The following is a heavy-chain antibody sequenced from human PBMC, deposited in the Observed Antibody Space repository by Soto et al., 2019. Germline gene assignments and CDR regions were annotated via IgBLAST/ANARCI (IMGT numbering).Heavy chain of an antibody. CDR2: MSHSGGT. V-gene: IGHV4-34*01. Sequence: QVQLQQWGAGLLKPSETLTLTCAVYGGSVSSGSYYWSWIRQPPGKGLEWIGEMSHSGGTHFNPYLKSRVTISVDPSKNQFSLKMSFVTAADTALYYCARVERGTATTVVDAFDIWGPGTMVTVSS. J-gene: IGHJ3*02. CDR1: GGSVSSGSYY. D-gene: IGHD1-1*01. CDR3: ARVERGTATTVVDAFDI.